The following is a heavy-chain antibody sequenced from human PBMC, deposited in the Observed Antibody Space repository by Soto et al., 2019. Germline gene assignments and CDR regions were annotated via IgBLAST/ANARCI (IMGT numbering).Heavy chain of an antibody. CDR1: GGSISSGDYY. CDR3: ARDGRMQIPAAMDYYYYYGMDV. J-gene: IGHJ6*02. V-gene: IGHV4-30-4*01. D-gene: IGHD2-2*01. CDR2: IYYSGST. Sequence: SETLSLTCTVSGGSISSGDYYWSWIRQPPGKGLEWIGYIYYSGSTYYNPSLKSRVTISVGTSKNQFSLKLSSVTAADTAVYYCARDGRMQIPAAMDYYYYYGMDVWGQGTTVTVSS.